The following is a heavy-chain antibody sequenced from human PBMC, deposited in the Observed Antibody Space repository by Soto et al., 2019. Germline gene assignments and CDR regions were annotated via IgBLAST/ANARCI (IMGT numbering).Heavy chain of an antibody. J-gene: IGHJ4*02. D-gene: IGHD6-13*01. CDR1: GGSISSGDYC. Sequence: PSETLSLTCTVSGGSISSGDYCWGWIRQPPGKGLEWIGYIYYSGSTYYNPSLKSRVTISVDTSKNQFSLKLSSVTAADTAVYYCAREGATAAGLKYFDYWGQGTLVTVSS. CDR2: IYYSGST. V-gene: IGHV4-30-4*01. CDR3: AREGATAAGLKYFDY.